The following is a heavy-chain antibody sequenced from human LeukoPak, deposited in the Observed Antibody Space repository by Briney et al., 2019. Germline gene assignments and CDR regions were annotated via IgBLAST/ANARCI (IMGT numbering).Heavy chain of an antibody. Sequence: ASVKVSCKASGYTFTGYYMHWVRQAPGQGLEWMGWINPNSGGTNYAQKFQGRVTMTRDTSISTAYMELSRLRSDDTAVYYCARGFPKESRYDFWSGDYYYYYMDVWGKGTTITVSS. CDR3: ARGFPKESRYDFWSGDYYYYYMDV. CDR2: INPNSGGT. D-gene: IGHD3-3*01. CDR1: GYTFTGYY. J-gene: IGHJ6*03. V-gene: IGHV1-2*02.